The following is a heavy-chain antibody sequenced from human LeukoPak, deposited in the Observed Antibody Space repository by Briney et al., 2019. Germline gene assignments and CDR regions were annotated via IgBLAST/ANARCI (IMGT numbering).Heavy chain of an antibody. V-gene: IGHV4-4*02. CDR3: ARGISSGSENYYFVY. CDR2: IYHSGSN. D-gene: IGHD3-10*01. J-gene: IGHJ4*02. Sequence: SETLSLTCAVSGGSISSSNWWSGVRPPPGKGREWIGEIYHSGSNNYNQSLKRRVTISVDKSNKKFCLKVNTVTAADTAVYFFARGISSGSENYYFVYWGQGTLVTVSP. CDR1: GGSISSSNW.